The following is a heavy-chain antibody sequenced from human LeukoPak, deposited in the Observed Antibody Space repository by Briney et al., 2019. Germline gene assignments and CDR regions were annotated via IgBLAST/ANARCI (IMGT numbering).Heavy chain of an antibody. CDR2: IDWDDDK. D-gene: IGHD4-17*01. V-gene: IGHV2-70*04. CDR3: ARTNYGDYRNWFDP. CDR1: GFSLSTSGMR. J-gene: IGHJ5*02. Sequence: SGPTLVNPTQTLTLTCTFSGFSLSTSGMRVSWIRQPPGKALEWLARIDWDDDKFYSTSLKTRLTISEDTSKNQVVLTMTNMDPVDTATYYCARTNYGDYRNWFDPWGQGTLVTVSS.